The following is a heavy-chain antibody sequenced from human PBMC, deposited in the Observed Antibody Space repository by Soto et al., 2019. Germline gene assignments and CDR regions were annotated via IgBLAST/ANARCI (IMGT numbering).Heavy chain of an antibody. V-gene: IGHV4-30-2*01. J-gene: IGHJ4*02. CDR2: ISHLEST. Sequence: QLQLHQSGSGRVKASQTLSLTCTLSGASITYGGYSWSWIRQPPGKDLEWLGYISHLESTFYNPSFQSRLTLSIDRSKNQFSLKLASMTAADTAVYYCARGGGYDPFDYWGQGTLVTVAS. D-gene: IGHD5-12*01. CDR1: GASITYGGYS. CDR3: ARGGGYDPFDY.